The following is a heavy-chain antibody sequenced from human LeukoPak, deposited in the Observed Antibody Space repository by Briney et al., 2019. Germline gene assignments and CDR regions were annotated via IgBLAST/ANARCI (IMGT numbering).Heavy chain of an antibody. CDR2: ISHSGTT. V-gene: IGHV4-4*02. Sequence: SETLSLTCGVSGGSIDITNYWSWVRQAPGKGLECIGEISHSGTTNYNPSLRSRVTMFLDRANNQFSLSLTSVTAADSAVYYCTRENRPFCPFAYWGQGVLVTVSS. CDR1: GGSIDITNY. D-gene: IGHD2/OR15-2a*01. CDR3: TRENRPFCPFAY. J-gene: IGHJ4*02.